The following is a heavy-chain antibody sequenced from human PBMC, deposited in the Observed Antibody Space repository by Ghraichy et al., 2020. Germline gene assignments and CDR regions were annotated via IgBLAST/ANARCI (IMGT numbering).Heavy chain of an antibody. Sequence: GGSLTLSLTCAASGFTFSSYWMSWVRQAPGKGLEWVANIKQDGSEKYYVDSVKGRFTISRDNAKNSLYLQMNSLRAEDTAVYYCAYQTQVYGEHWFDPWGQGTLVTVSS. J-gene: IGHJ5*02. V-gene: IGHV3-7*01. D-gene: IGHD4-17*01. CDR2: IKQDGSEK. CDR3: AYQTQVYGEHWFDP. CDR1: GFTFSSYW.